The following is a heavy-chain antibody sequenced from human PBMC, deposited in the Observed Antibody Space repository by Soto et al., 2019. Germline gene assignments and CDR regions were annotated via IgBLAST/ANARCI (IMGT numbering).Heavy chain of an antibody. CDR1: GGSISSYY. CDR3: ARDRGGWDYDSSALAWFDP. J-gene: IGHJ5*02. CDR2: IYYSGST. V-gene: IGHV4-59*01. D-gene: IGHD3-22*01. Sequence: PSETLSLTCTVSGGSISSYYWSWIRQPPGKGLEWIGYIYYSGSTNYNPSLKSRVTISVDTSKNQFSLKLSSVTAADTAVYYCARDRGGWDYDSSALAWFDPWGQGTLVTVSS.